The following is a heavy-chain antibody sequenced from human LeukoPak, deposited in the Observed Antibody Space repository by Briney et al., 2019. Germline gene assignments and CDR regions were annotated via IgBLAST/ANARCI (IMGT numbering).Heavy chain of an antibody. CDR2: ISYDGSNK. D-gene: IGHD2-2*01. J-gene: IGHJ6*02. CDR1: GFTFSSYA. V-gene: IGHV3-30*04. CDR3: AKDLGYCSSTSCPNGMDV. Sequence: GGSLRLSCAASGFTFSSYAMHWVRQAPGKGLEWVAVISYDGSNKYYADSVKGRFTISRDNSKNTLYLQMNSLRAEDTAVYYCAKDLGYCSSTSCPNGMDVWGQGTTVTVSS.